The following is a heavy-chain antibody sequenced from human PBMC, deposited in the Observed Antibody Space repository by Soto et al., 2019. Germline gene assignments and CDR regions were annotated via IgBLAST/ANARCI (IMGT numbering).Heavy chain of an antibody. V-gene: IGHV3-13*01. J-gene: IGHJ4*02. Sequence: GGSLRLSCAASGFTFSSYDMHWVRQATGKGLEWVSAIGTAGDTYYPGSVKGRFTISRENAKNSLYLQMNSLRAEDTAVYYCARGRADYVWGSPSYYFDYWGQGTLVTSPQ. CDR3: ARGRADYVWGSPSYYFDY. CDR1: GFTFSSYD. D-gene: IGHD3-16*01. CDR2: IGTAGDT.